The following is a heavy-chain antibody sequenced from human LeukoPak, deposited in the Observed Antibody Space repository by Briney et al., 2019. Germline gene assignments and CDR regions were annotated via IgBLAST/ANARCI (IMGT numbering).Heavy chain of an antibody. CDR1: GYTFTGYY. D-gene: IGHD6-19*01. Sequence: ASVKVSCKASGYTFTGYYMHWVRQAPGQGLEWMGWINPNSGGTNYAQKFQGRVTMTRDTSISTAYMELSRLRSDDTAVYYCAREGSSGWYIDYYYYMDVWGKGTTVTVSS. V-gene: IGHV1-2*02. CDR2: INPNSGGT. CDR3: AREGSSGWYIDYYYYMDV. J-gene: IGHJ6*03.